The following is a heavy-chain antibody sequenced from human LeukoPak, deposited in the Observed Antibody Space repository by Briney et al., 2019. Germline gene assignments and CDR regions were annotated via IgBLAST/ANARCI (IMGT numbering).Heavy chain of an antibody. J-gene: IGHJ4*02. Sequence: GSLRLSCAASGFTFSNYWMSWFRQAPGKGLEWVANIKEDGSEKYYVDSVKGRFTISRDNARNSLYLQMNSLRAEDTAVYYCASGRQLGYWGQGTLVTVSS. V-gene: IGHV3-7*01. D-gene: IGHD6-13*01. CDR3: ASGRQLGY. CDR1: GFTFSNYW. CDR2: IKEDGSEK.